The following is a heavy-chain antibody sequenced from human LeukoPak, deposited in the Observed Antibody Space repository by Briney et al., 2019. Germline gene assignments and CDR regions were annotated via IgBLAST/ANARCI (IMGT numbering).Heavy chain of an antibody. CDR1: GGSISSGDYY. Sequence: ASQTLSLTCTVSGGSISSGDYYWSWIRQPPGKGLEWIGHIYYSGSTNFNPSLKSRVTISVDTSKNQISLKLSSVTAADTAVYYCARVVVRGLSQPFDYWGQGTLVTVSS. CDR2: IYYSGST. J-gene: IGHJ4*02. V-gene: IGHV4-30-4*01. CDR3: ARVVVRGLSQPFDY. D-gene: IGHD3-10*01.